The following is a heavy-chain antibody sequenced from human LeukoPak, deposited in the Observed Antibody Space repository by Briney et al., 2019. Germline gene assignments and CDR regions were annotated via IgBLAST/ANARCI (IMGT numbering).Heavy chain of an antibody. CDR1: GGTFSSYA. V-gene: IGHV1-69*05. CDR2: IIPIFGTA. Sequence: SVKVSCKASGGTFSSYAISWVRQAPGQGLEWMGRIIPIFGTANYAQKFQGRVTITTDESTSTAYMELSSLRSEDTAVYYCTRVMGSGSTDYWGQGTLVTVSS. CDR3: TRVMGSGSTDY. D-gene: IGHD1-26*01. J-gene: IGHJ4*02.